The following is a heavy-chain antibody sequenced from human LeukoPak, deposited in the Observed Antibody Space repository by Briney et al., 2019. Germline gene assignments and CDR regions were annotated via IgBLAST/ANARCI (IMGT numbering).Heavy chain of an antibody. D-gene: IGHD2-2*01. CDR1: GFTFSSYG. CDR2: INWNGGST. Sequence: RPGGSLRLSCAASGFTFSSYGMSWVRQAPGKGLEWVSGINWNGGSTGYADSVKGRFTISRDNAKNSLYLQMNSLRAEDTALYYCARGIGSSTSPDAFDIWGQGTMVTVSS. CDR3: ARGIGSSTSPDAFDI. V-gene: IGHV3-20*04. J-gene: IGHJ3*02.